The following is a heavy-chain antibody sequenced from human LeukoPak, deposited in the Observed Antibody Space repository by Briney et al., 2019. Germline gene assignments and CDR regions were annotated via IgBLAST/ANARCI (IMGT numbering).Heavy chain of an antibody. Sequence: GGSLRLSCAASGFTVSSNYMSWVRQAPGKGLEWVAVISNDGSNKYYADSVKGRFTISRDNSKNTVDLQMNSLRAEDTAVYYCARGGNIWNYRSYFDSWGQGIPVTVSS. J-gene: IGHJ4*02. CDR3: ARGGNIWNYRSYFDS. CDR1: GFTVSSNY. CDR2: ISNDGSNK. V-gene: IGHV3-30*03. D-gene: IGHD1-7*01.